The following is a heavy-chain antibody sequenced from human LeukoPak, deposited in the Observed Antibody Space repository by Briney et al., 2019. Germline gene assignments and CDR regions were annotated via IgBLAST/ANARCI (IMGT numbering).Heavy chain of an antibody. J-gene: IGHJ5*02. CDR1: GGSISSSNHY. Sequence: PSETLSLTCTVSGGSISSSNHYWSWIRQPPGKGLEWIGSIYYSGSTYYNPSLKSRVTISVDTSKNQFSLKLSSVTAADTAVYYCAREYLSSPSDPWGQGTLVTVSS. D-gene: IGHD3-9*01. CDR3: AREYLSSPSDP. CDR2: IYYSGST. V-gene: IGHV4-39*07.